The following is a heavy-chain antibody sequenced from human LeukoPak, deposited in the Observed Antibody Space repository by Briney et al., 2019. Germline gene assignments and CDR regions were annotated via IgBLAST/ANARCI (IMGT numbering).Heavy chain of an antibody. V-gene: IGHV4-61*02. CDR3: ARGGIAVPGYYYFYYMDV. CDR2: LYTSGET. Sequence: MSSETLSLTCTVSGGSISSGSYYWSWLRQAAGEGLEWIGRLYTSGETNYNPSLKSRIAMSFDTSRNQFSLRLTSVTAADTAVYFCARGGIAVPGYYYFYYMDVWGKGTTVTVSS. CDR1: GGSISSGSYY. D-gene: IGHD6-19*01. J-gene: IGHJ6*03.